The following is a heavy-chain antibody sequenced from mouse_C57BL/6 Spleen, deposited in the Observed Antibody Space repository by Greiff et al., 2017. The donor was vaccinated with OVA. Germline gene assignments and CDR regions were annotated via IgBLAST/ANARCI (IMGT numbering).Heavy chain of an antibody. CDR2: INPNNGGT. J-gene: IGHJ3*01. V-gene: IGHV1-18*01. Sequence: VQLQQSGPELVKPGASVKIPCKASGYTFTDYNMDWVKQSHGKSLEWIGDINPNNGGTIYNQKFKGKATLTVDKSSSTAYMELRSLTSEDTAVYYGARAGAGSSAWFAYWGQGTLVTVSA. CDR1: GYTFTDYN. D-gene: IGHD1-1*01. CDR3: ARAGAGSSAWFAY.